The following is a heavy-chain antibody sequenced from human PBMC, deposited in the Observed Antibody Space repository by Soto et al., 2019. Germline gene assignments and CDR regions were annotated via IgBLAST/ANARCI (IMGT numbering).Heavy chain of an antibody. D-gene: IGHD3-22*01. CDR1: GFTFSTYA. J-gene: IGHJ1*01. CDR3: AKEFYYYDSSGYYYVEYFQY. Sequence: EVQVLESGGGLVQPGGSLRLSCEASGFTFSTYAMSWVRQAPGKGLEWVSSISGSGGTTNSADSVKGRFSISRDNSKNTLYLQMKSLRAEDTAVYYCAKEFYYYDSSGYYYVEYFQYWGQGTLVIVSS. CDR2: ISGSGGTT. V-gene: IGHV3-23*01.